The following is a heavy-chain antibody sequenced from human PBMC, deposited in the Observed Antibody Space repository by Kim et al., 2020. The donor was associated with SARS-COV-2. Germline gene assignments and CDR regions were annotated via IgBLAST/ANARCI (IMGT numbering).Heavy chain of an antibody. CDR1: GFTFSVYG. J-gene: IGHJ5*02. Sequence: GGSLRLSCAASGFTFSVYGMHWVRQAPGKGLEWVAVIRSDGSNKYYADSVKGRFTISRDNSKNMLFLQMNSLRAEDTAVYYCANFKSWGQGTLVTDYS. CDR3: ANFKS. V-gene: IGHV3-33*06. CDR2: IRSDGSNK.